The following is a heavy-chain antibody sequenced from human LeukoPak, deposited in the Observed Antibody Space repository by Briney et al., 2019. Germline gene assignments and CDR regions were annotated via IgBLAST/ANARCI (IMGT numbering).Heavy chain of an antibody. CDR3: ARGSYCSGGSYPGDEDPTLDY. D-gene: IGHD2-15*01. J-gene: IGHJ4*02. Sequence: ASVKVSCKASGYTFTGYYMHWGRQAPGQGLEWMGWVNPNSGGTNYAQKFQGRVTMTRDTSISTAYMELSRLRSDDTAVYYCARGSYCSGGSYPGDEDPTLDYWGQGTLVTVSS. CDR1: GYTFTGYY. CDR2: VNPNSGGT. V-gene: IGHV1-2*02.